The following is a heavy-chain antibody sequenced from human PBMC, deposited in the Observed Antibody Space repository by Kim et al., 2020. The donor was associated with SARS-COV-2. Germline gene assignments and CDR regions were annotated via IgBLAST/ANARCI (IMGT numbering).Heavy chain of an antibody. J-gene: IGHJ4*02. CDR2: IRSKADGGKT. D-gene: IGHD3-22*01. CDR1: GFTFGDYA. V-gene: IGHV3-49*04. Sequence: GGSLRLSCTASGFTFGDYAMSWVRQAPGKGLEWVGFIRSKADGGKTEYAASVKGRFTISRDDSKSIAYLQMNSLKTEDTAVYYCTSRDPMILPPRPFDYWGQGTLVTVSS. CDR3: TSRDPMILPPRPFDY.